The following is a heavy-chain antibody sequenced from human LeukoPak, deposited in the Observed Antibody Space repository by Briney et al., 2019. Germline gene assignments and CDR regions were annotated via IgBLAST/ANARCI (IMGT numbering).Heavy chain of an antibody. Sequence: PSETLSLTCSVSGGSISSSSYYWGWIRQPPGKGLEWIGNIYYSGSTYYHPSLNSRVTISVDTSKNQFSLKLSSVTAADTAAYYCARGGSSNYFVGIYMDVWGKGTTVTISS. CDR2: IYYSGST. D-gene: IGHD4-11*01. V-gene: IGHV4-39*07. CDR1: GGSISSSSYY. CDR3: ARGGSSNYFVGIYMDV. J-gene: IGHJ6*03.